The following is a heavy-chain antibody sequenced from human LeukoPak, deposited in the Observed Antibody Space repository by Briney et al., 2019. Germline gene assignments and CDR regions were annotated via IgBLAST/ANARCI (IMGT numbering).Heavy chain of an antibody. J-gene: IGHJ4*02. CDR3: ARRNYDHIWGNYGSLYYFDY. CDR1: GGTFSSYA. D-gene: IGHD3-16*01. CDR2: ISAYNGNT. V-gene: IGHV1-18*01. Sequence: ASVKVSCKASGGTFSSYAISWVRQAPGQGLEWMGWISAYNGNTDYAQKFQGRVTMTTDTSTSTAYMELRSLRSDDTAVYYCARRNYDHIWGNYGSLYYFDYWGQGTLVTVSS.